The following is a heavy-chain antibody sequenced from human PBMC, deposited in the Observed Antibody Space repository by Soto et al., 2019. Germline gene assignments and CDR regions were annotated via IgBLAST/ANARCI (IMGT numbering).Heavy chain of an antibody. CDR2: IYYSGST. V-gene: IGHV4-59*01. CDR1: GGSISSYY. CDR3: ARVAYDSSGYYKWFDY. D-gene: IGHD3-22*01. J-gene: IGHJ4*02. Sequence: PSETLSLTCTVSGGSISSYYWSWIRQPPGKGLEWIGYIYYSGSTNYNPSLKSRVTISVDTSKNQFSLKLSSVTAADTAVYYCARVAYDSSGYYKWFDYWGQGTLVTVSS.